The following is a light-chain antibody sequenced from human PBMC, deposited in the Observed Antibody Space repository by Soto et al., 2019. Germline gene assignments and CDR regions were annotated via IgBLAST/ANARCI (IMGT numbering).Light chain of an antibody. CDR2: DAS. Sequence: EIVLTQSPATLSLSPGESATLSCRASQSVSSYLAWYRQKPGQAPRLLIYDASNSATGIPARVSGSGSGTDFTLTISSLEPEDFAVYYGQQRSNWPPLTFGGGTKVEIK. CDR3: QQRSNWPPLT. CDR1: QSVSSY. J-gene: IGKJ4*01. V-gene: IGKV3-11*01.